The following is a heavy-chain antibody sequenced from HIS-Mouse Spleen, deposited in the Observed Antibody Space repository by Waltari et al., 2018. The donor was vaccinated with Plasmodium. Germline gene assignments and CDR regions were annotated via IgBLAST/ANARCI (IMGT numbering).Heavy chain of an antibody. J-gene: IGHJ3*02. D-gene: IGHD1-20*01. CDR2: INHSGST. CDR1: GGSFSGYY. Sequence: QVQLQQWGAGLLKPSETLSLTCAVYGGSFSGYYWSWIRQPPGKGLEWIGEINHSGSTNYNPSLKRRVTISVDTSKNQFSLKLSSVTAADTAVYYCARKEDNWNPHGAFDIWGQGTMVTVSS. V-gene: IGHV4-34*01. CDR3: ARKEDNWNPHGAFDI.